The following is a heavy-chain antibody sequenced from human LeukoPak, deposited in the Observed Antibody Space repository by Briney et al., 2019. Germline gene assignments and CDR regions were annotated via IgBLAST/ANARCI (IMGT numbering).Heavy chain of an antibody. V-gene: IGHV4-59*01. D-gene: IGHD2-2*01. J-gene: IGHJ6*03. CDR2: SYDSGST. CDR3: ARDWAPAGYYYYMDV. CDR1: GGSISSYY. Sequence: SETLSLTCTVSGGSISSYYWSWVRQPPGKGLEWFGYSYDSGSTNFNPSLKSRVTISVDTSKNQSSLKPSSVTAADTAVYYCARDWAPAGYYYYMDVWGKGTTVTVSS.